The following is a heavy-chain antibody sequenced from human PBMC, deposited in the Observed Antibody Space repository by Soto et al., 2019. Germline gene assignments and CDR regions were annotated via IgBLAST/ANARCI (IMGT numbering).Heavy chain of an antibody. CDR3: ARDRAGDDYGDYKDAFDI. D-gene: IGHD4-17*01. V-gene: IGHV3-7*01. CDR2: IKQDGSEK. CDR1: GFTFSSYW. Sequence: GESLKISCAASGFTFSSYWMSWVRQAPGKGLEWVANIKQDGSEKYYVDSVKGRFTISRDNAKNSLYLQMNSLRAEDTAVYYCARDRAGDDYGDYKDAFDIWGQGTMVTVSS. J-gene: IGHJ3*02.